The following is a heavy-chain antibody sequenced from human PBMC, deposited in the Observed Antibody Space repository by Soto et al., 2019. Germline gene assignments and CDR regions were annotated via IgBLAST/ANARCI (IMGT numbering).Heavy chain of an antibody. Sequence: ETLSLTCNVSGGSLSSNFYYWAWIRQPPGKGLEWIGSISSRGNTYYSPSLRSRFTMSVDTSNTQFSLNLSAVTAADSAVYYCARHALDGTGWYQTFDVWGQGSPVTLSS. CDR2: ISSRGNT. CDR1: GGSLSSNFYY. CDR3: ARHALDGTGWYQTFDV. J-gene: IGHJ4*02. V-gene: IGHV4-39*01. D-gene: IGHD6-19*01.